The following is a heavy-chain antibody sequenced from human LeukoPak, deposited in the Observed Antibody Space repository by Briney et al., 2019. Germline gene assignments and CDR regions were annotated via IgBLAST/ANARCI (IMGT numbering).Heavy chain of an antibody. D-gene: IGHD1/OR15-1a*01. J-gene: IGHJ4*02. V-gene: IGHV3-7*01. Sequence: GGSLRLSWVASGFTFRDYWMTWVRQAPGKGLEWVANIKEDGSQINHVDSVKGRFTISRDNAKNSLYLQMNSLRVEDTAVYYCAKHKIAWRTFDCWGQGTLVTVSS. CDR1: GFTFRDYW. CDR2: IKEDGSQI. CDR3: AKHKIAWRTFDC.